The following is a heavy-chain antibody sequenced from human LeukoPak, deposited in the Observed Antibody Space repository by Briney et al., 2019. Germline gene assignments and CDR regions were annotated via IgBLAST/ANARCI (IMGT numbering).Heavy chain of an antibody. Sequence: GGSLRLSCAASGFTFSSYAMSWVRQAPGKGLEWVSAVSGSGGSTYYADSVKGRFTISRDNSKNTLYLQMNSLRAEDTAVYYCARGGSYGYGFLFGYWGQGTLVTVSS. CDR2: VSGSGGST. D-gene: IGHD5-18*01. J-gene: IGHJ4*02. CDR1: GFTFSSYA. V-gene: IGHV3-23*01. CDR3: ARGGSYGYGFLFGY.